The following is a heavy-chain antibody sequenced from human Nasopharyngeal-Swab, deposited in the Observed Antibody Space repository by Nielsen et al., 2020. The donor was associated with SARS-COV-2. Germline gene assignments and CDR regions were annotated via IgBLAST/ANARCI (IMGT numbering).Heavy chain of an antibody. D-gene: IGHD2-2*01. Sequence: SETLSLTCTVSGGSISSYYWSWIRQPPGKGLEWIGYIYYSGSPNYNPSLKSRVTITVDTSKNQFSLKLSSVTAADTAVYYCAKIVVVPAARVFSYYYYMDVWGKGTTVTVSS. J-gene: IGHJ6*03. CDR2: IYYSGSP. V-gene: IGHV4-59*01. CDR1: GGSISSYY. CDR3: AKIVVVPAARVFSYYYYMDV.